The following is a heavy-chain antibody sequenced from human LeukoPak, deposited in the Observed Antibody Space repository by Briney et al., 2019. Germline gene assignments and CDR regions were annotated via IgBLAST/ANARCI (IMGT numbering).Heavy chain of an antibody. CDR2: VYPNSGGT. V-gene: IGHV1-2*02. Sequence: ASVKVSCKASGYTFTSYGISWVRQAPGQGLEWMGWVYPNSGGTNYAQKFQGRVTTTRDTSISTAYMELSSLTSDDTAVYYCAREATVGGYWGQGTLVTVSS. J-gene: IGHJ1*01. D-gene: IGHD3-16*01. CDR1: GYTFTSYG. CDR3: AREATVGGY.